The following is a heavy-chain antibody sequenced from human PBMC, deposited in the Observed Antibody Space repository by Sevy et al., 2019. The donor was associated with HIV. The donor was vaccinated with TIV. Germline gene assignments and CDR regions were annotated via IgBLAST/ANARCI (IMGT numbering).Heavy chain of an antibody. CDR2: ISSSSSTI. D-gene: IGHD2-2*01. CDR1: GFTFSSYS. CDR3: ASPTVVVPAAMPPNYYYGMDV. J-gene: IGHJ6*02. Sequence: GGSLRLSCAASGFTFSSYSMNWVRQAPGKGLEWVSYISSSSSTIYYADSVKGRFTISRDNAKNSLYLQMNSLRDEDTAVYYCASPTVVVPAAMPPNYYYGMDVWGQGTTVTFSS. V-gene: IGHV3-48*02.